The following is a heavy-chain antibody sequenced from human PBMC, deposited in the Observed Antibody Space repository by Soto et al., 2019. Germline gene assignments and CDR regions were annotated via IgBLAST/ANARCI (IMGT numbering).Heavy chain of an antibody. Sequence: ASVKVSCKASGYTFTSYYMHWVRQAPGQGLEWMGIINPSGGSTSYAQKFQGRVTMTRDTSTSTVYMELSSLRSEDTAVYYCATRYCSSTSCQYYFYYYMDVWGKGTTVTVSS. D-gene: IGHD2-2*01. J-gene: IGHJ6*03. CDR3: ATRYCSSTSCQYYFYYYMDV. V-gene: IGHV1-46*03. CDR2: INPSGGST. CDR1: GYTFTSYY.